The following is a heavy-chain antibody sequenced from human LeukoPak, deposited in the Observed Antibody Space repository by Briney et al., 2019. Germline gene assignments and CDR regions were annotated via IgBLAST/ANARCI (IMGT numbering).Heavy chain of an antibody. CDR1: GGSISSSSYY. CDR2: IYYSGST. V-gene: IGHV4-39*07. D-gene: IGHD2-21*02. Sequence: SETLSLTCTVSGGSISSSSYYWGWIRQPPGKGLEWIGSIYYSGSTYYNPSLKSRVTISVDTSKNQFSLKLSSVTAADTAVYYCARSIVVVTGAFDIWGQGTMVTVSS. CDR3: ARSIVVVTGAFDI. J-gene: IGHJ3*02.